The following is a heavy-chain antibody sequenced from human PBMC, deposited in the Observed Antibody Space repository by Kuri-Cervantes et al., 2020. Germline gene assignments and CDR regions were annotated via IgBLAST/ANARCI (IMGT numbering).Heavy chain of an antibody. D-gene: IGHD3-10*01. CDR2: ISSSGSTI. J-gene: IGHJ4*02. CDR1: GFTFSSYE. CDR3: ARLAVRGDFDY. Sequence: GESLKISCAASGFTFSSYEMNWVRQAPGKGLEWVSYISSSGSTIYYADSVKGRFIISRDNAKKSLYLQMNSLRAEDTAVYYCARLAVRGDFDYWGQGTLVTVSS. V-gene: IGHV3-48*03.